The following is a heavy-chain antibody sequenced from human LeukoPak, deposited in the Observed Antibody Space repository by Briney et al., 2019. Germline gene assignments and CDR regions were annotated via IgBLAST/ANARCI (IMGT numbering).Heavy chain of an antibody. CDR2: TRNKANSYTT. J-gene: IGHJ6*04. D-gene: IGHD3-10*01. Sequence: PGRSLRLSCAASGFTFSDHYMDWVRQAPGKGLEWVGRTRNKANSYTTEYAASVKGRFTISRDDSKNSLYLQMNSLKTEDTAVYYCARGPMVRGFYYYYGMDVWGKGTTVTVSS. V-gene: IGHV3-72*01. CDR3: ARGPMVRGFYYYYGMDV. CDR1: GFTFSDHY.